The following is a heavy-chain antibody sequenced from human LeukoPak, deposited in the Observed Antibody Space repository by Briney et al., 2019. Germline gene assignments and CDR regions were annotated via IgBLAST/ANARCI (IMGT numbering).Heavy chain of an antibody. D-gene: IGHD3-10*01. CDR1: GFTLRTYW. CDR2: INQDGTEK. Sequence: GGSLRPSCAAPGFTLRTYWMSWVRQAPGKGLEWVANINQDGTEKHYVDSVKGRFTISRDNAKNSLSLQMNSLRVEDTAVYYCAKVAKYYYGSETYYFFEHWGQGTPVTASS. V-gene: IGHV3-7*01. CDR3: AKVAKYYYGSETYYFFEH. J-gene: IGHJ4*02.